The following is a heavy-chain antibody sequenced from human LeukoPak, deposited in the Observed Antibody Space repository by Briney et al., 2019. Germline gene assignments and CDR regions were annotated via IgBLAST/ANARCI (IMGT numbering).Heavy chain of an antibody. CDR3: AREGMDYGGNSVFVL. V-gene: IGHV1-2*02. CDR1: GGTFSSYA. CDR2: INPNTGGT. D-gene: IGHD4-23*01. Sequence: ASVKVSFKASGGTFSSYAISWVRQAPGQGLEWMGWINPNTGGTYYAQRFQGRVTWTSDTSITTAYMELSSLRSDDTAVYFCAREGMDYGGNSVFVLWGQGTLVTVSS. J-gene: IGHJ4*02.